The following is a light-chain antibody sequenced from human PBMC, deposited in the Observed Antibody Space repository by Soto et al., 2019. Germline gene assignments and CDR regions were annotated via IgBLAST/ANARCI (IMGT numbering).Light chain of an antibody. V-gene: IGKV3-11*01. CDR3: QQRSNWPPYT. CDR1: QSVSSD. Sequence: EIVLTQSQATLSLSPGERATLSCRASQSVSSDLAWYQQKPGQAPRLLIYDASNRATGIPARFSGSGSGTDFTLTISSLEPEDFAVYYCQQRSNWPPYTFGQGTKLEIK. CDR2: DAS. J-gene: IGKJ2*01.